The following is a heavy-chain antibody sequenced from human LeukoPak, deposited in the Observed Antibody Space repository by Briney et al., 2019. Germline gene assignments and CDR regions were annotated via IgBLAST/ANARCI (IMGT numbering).Heavy chain of an antibody. CDR2: INPNSGGT. CDR1: GYTFTCYY. Sequence: ASVTVSFTSSGYTFTCYYMHWVRHAPGQGLGWMGWINPNSGGTNYAQKFQGRVTMTRDTSISTAYMELSRQRSDETAVYYCARPYCSSTSCSNWFDPWGQGTLVTVSS. CDR3: ARPYCSSTSCSNWFDP. D-gene: IGHD2-2*01. V-gene: IGHV1-2*02. J-gene: IGHJ5*02.